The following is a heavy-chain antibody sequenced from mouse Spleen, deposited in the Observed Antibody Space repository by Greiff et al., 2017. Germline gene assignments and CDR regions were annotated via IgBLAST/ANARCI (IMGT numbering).Heavy chain of an antibody. CDR1: GYSITSGYY. CDR3: ARDQGWLDY. D-gene: IGHD2-3*01. V-gene: IGHV3-6*01. CDR2: ISYDGSN. Sequence: EVQLQQSGPGLVKPSQSLSLTCSVTGYSITSGYYWNWIRQFPGNKLEWMGYISYDGSNNYNPSLKNRISITRDTSKNQFFLKLNSVTTEDTATYYCARDQGWLDYWGQGTTLTVSS. J-gene: IGHJ2*01.